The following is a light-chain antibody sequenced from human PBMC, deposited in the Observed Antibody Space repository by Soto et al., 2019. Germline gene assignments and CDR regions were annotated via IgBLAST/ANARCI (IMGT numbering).Light chain of an antibody. CDR2: DAS. V-gene: IGKV3D-15*01. Sequence: EIVMTQSPATLSVSAGERATLSCRARQSVRSNLAWYQQKPGQAPRLLIYDASTRATGIPARFSGSGSGTEFILTISSLQSEDFAVYYCQQYGSSPTWTFGQGTKVDIK. CDR3: QQYGSSPTWT. CDR1: QSVRSN. J-gene: IGKJ1*01.